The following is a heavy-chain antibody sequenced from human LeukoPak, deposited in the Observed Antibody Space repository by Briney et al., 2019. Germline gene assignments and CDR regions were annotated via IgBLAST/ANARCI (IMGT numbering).Heavy chain of an antibody. CDR2: MSGSGGRT. J-gene: IGHJ4*02. CDR1: GITLSNYG. V-gene: IGHV3-23*01. D-gene: IGHD3-22*01. CDR3: AKRGVVIRVILVGFHKEANYFDS. Sequence: GGSLRLSCAVSGITLSNYGMSWVRQAPGKGLEWVAGMSGSGGRTNYADSVKGRFTVSRDNPKNTLYLQMNSLRAEDTAVYFCAKRGVVIRVILVGFHKEANYFDSWGQGALVIVST.